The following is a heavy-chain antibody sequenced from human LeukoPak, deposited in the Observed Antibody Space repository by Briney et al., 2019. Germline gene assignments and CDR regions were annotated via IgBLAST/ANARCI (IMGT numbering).Heavy chain of an antibody. V-gene: IGHV1-69*06. CDR1: GETFRRYA. CDR2: IIPMFGAA. J-gene: IGHJ4*02. Sequence: ASVKVSCKTSGETFRRYAIIWVRQAPGQGLEWMGGIIPMFGAANYAQKFQGRVTFTADKSTDTVYMDLSSLTSEDTAVYYCARTTSQSIVAAGDYWGQGTLVIVSS. CDR3: ARTTSQSIVAAGDY. D-gene: IGHD2-15*01.